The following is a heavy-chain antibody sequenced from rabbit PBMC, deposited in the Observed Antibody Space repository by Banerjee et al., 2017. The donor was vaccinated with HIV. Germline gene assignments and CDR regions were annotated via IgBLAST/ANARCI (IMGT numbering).Heavy chain of an antibody. V-gene: IGHV1S45*01. CDR1: GFTISSSYW. CDR2: IYTGSGIT. D-gene: IGHD4-1*01. Sequence: QQQLEESGGGLVKPGGSLTLTCTASGFTISSSYWICWVRQAPGKGLEWIGCIYTGSGITYYASWVISRFTISKTSSTTVTLQMTSLTAADTATYLCARDLAGVIGWNFGLWGQGTLVTVS. J-gene: IGHJ6*01. CDR3: ARDLAGVIGWNFGL.